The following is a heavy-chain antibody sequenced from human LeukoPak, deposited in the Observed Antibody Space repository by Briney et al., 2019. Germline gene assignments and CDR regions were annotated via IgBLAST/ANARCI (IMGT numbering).Heavy chain of an antibody. CDR1: GFTFSSYA. D-gene: IGHD4-23*01. Sequence: GGSLRLSCAASGFTFSSYAMSWVRQAPGKGLEWVSAISGSGGSTYYADSVKGRFTISIDDAKETLFLQMNSLTAEDTAVYYCLTIVETPIDAFDIWGQGAMVTVSS. CDR2: ISGSGGST. V-gene: IGHV3-23*01. CDR3: LTIVETPIDAFDI. J-gene: IGHJ3*02.